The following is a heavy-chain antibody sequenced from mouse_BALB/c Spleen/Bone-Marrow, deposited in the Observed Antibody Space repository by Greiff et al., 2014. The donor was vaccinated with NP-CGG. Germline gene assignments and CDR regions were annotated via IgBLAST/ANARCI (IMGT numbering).Heavy chain of an antibody. V-gene: IGHV1S22*01. CDR2: IYPGSGST. J-gene: IGHJ4*01. CDR1: GYTFASYW. CDR3: TRSLVRRDHYYAMDY. Sequence: GSELVRPGASVKLSCKASGYTFASYWMHWVKQRPGQGLEWIGNIYPGSGSTNYDEKFKSKATLTVDTSSSTAYVQLSSLTSEDSAVYYCTRSLVRRDHYYAMDYWGQGTSVTVSS. D-gene: IGHD2-14*01.